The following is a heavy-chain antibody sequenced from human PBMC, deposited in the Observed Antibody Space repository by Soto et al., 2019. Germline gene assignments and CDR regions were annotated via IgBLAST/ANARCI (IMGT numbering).Heavy chain of an antibody. J-gene: IGHJ3*02. V-gene: IGHV1-2*04. Sequence: ASVKVSCKASGYTFTGYYMHWVRQAPGQGLEWMGWINPNSGDTNYAQKFQGWVTMTRDTSISTAYMELSRLRSDDTAVYYCARDLVTGTTLGAFDIWGQGTMVTVSS. CDR1: GYTFTGYY. CDR2: INPNSGDT. CDR3: ARDLVTGTTLGAFDI. D-gene: IGHD1-7*01.